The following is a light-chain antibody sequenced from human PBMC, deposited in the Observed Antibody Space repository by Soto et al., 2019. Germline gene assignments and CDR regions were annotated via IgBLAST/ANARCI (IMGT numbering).Light chain of an antibody. J-gene: IGLJ2*01. Sequence: SYELTQPPSVSVAPGKTARITCGGNNIGSKSVHWYQQKPGQAPVLVIYYDSDRPSGIPERFSGSNSGNTATLTISRVEAGDEADYYCQVWDSSSDDVVFGRGTKLTVL. CDR2: YDS. CDR3: QVWDSSSDDVV. CDR1: NIGSKS. V-gene: IGLV3-21*04.